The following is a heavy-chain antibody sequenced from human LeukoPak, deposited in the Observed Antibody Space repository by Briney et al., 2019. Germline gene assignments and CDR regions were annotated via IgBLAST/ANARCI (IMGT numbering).Heavy chain of an antibody. J-gene: IGHJ4*02. CDR3: ARSELREGFDY. D-gene: IGHD1-14*01. CDR2: IYHSGST. V-gene: IGHV4-38-2*02. CDR1: GYSISSGYY. Sequence: SETLSLTCTVSGYSISSGYYWGWIRPPPGKGLEWIGSIYHSGSTYYNPSLKSRVTISVDTSKNQFSLKLSSVTAADTAVYYCARSELREGFDYWGQGTLVTVSS.